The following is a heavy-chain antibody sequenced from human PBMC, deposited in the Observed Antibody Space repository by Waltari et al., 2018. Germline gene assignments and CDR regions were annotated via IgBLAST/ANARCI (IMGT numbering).Heavy chain of an antibody. CDR3: ARDRTPSNWKSYSYYSLDV. V-gene: IGHV1-2*02. D-gene: IGHD1-1*01. Sequence: QVQLVQSGAEGQKSGAPVKVSCKAPGYTFTDYYIHWVRQAAGQGLEWTGWIDPKRGGRNPARKFQGRVAMTRDTSISTVHMELSGLRSHDTAIYYCARDRTPSNWKSYSYYSLDVWGQGTTVTVSS. CDR1: GYTFTDYY. J-gene: IGHJ6*02. CDR2: IDPKRGGR.